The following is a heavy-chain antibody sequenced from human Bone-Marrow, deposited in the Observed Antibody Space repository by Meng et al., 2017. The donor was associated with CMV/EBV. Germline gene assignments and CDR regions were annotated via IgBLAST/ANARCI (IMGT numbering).Heavy chain of an antibody. J-gene: IGHJ4*02. Sequence: GESLKISCTASGFTFRTYDFHWVRQPTGKGLEWVSAIGTVGDKSSIGSVKGRFIISREDAKNSVYLQMNGLRDGDTGLYYCASTRSHTHFDYWGQGALVTVSS. V-gene: IGHV3-13*01. CDR1: GFTFRTYD. CDR2: IGTVGDK. D-gene: IGHD2-2*02. CDR3: ASTRSHTHFDY.